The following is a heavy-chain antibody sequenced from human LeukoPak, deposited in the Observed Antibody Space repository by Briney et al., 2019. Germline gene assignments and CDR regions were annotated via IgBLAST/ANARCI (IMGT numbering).Heavy chain of an antibody. CDR2: INPNSGGT. CDR1: EYTFTGYY. Sequence: ASVKVSCKASEYTFTGYYMHWVRQAPGQGLEWMGWINPNSGGTNYAQKFQGRVTMTRDTSTSTVYMELSSLRSEDTAIYYCARIRDGYNDAYDIWGQGTVVTVPS. CDR3: ARIRDGYNDAYDI. V-gene: IGHV1-2*02. J-gene: IGHJ3*02. D-gene: IGHD5-24*01.